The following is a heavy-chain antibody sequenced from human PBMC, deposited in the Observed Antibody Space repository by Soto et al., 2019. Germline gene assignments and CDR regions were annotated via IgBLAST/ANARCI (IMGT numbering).Heavy chain of an antibody. J-gene: IGHJ6*02. CDR2: INAYNGNT. CDR3: ARLSLNYGMDV. V-gene: IGHV1-18*01. CDR1: GYTLTTYG. Sequence: ASVKVSCKASGYTLTTYGISLVRQAPGQGLEWMGWINAYNGNTNYAEKFQGRVTMTTDTPTSTAYVDLRSLRSDDTAVYYCARLSLNYGMDVWGQGTTVTVSS. D-gene: IGHD3-16*02.